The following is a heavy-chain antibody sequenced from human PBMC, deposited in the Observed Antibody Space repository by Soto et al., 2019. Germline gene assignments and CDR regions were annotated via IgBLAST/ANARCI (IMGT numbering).Heavy chain of an antibody. CDR3: ARDFAIVVAASGLFDY. CDR1: GFTFSSYG. Sequence: QVQLVESGGGVVQPGRSLRLSCAASGFTFSSYGMHWVRQAPGKGLEWVAVIWYDGSNKYYADSVKGRFTISRDNSKNTLYLQMNSLRAEDTAVYYCARDFAIVVAASGLFDYWGQGTLVTVSS. CDR2: IWYDGSNK. J-gene: IGHJ4*02. V-gene: IGHV3-33*01. D-gene: IGHD2-15*01.